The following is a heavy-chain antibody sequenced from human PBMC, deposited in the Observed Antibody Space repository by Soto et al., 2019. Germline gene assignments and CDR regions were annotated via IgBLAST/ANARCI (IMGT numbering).Heavy chain of an antibody. V-gene: IGHV3-23*01. Sequence: AGGSLRVSCAASGFTFSSYAMSWVRQAPGKGLEWVSGISGSGGSTYYADSVKGRFTISRDNSKNTLYLQMDSLRAEDTAVYYCAKAIVAATSGTDCWGQGTLVTVSS. CDR2: ISGSGGST. CDR3: AKAIVAATSGTDC. J-gene: IGHJ4*02. CDR1: GFTFSSYA. D-gene: IGHD1-26*01.